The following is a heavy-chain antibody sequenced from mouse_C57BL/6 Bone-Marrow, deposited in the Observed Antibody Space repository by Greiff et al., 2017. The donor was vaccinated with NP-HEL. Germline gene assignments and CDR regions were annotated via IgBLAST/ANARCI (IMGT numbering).Heavy chain of an antibody. J-gene: IGHJ3*01. CDR3: TSTVVAPFAY. CDR1: GFNIKDDY. CDR2: IDPENGDT. V-gene: IGHV14-4*01. D-gene: IGHD1-1*01. Sequence: VQLKQSGAELVRPGASVKLSCTASGFNIKDDYMHWVKQRPEQGLEWIGWIDPENGDTEYASKFHGKATITADTSSKTAYLQLSSLTSEDTAVYYCTSTVVAPFAYWGQGTLVTVSA.